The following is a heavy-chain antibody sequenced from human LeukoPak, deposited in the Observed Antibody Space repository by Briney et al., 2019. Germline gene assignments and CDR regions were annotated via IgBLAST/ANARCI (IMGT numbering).Heavy chain of an antibody. CDR3: ARDQEGFGY. Sequence: ASVKVSCKASGYTFTSNYIHWVRQAPGQGLEWMGMIYPRDGSTSYAQKFQGRVTVTRDTSTSTVHMELSGLRSEDTAVYYCARDQEGFGYWGQGTLVTDSS. V-gene: IGHV1-46*01. CDR2: IYPRDGST. J-gene: IGHJ4*02. CDR1: GYTFTSNY.